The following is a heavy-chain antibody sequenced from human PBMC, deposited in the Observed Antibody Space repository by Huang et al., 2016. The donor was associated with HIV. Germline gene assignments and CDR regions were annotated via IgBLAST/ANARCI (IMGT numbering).Heavy chain of an antibody. J-gene: IGHJ6*03. CDR1: GYIFTKYG. Sequence: QVQLVQSGSELMRPGSSVKVSCKASGYIFTKYGINWVRQAPGQGLEWMGWFNTDTGNPTYAKGFTGRFVFSLDTSVNTAYLQISRLKTEDTAVYYCARGDLWFYYMDVWGKGTTVTVSS. D-gene: IGHD3-16*01. CDR3: ARGDLWFYYMDV. CDR2: FNTDTGNP. V-gene: IGHV7-4-1*02.